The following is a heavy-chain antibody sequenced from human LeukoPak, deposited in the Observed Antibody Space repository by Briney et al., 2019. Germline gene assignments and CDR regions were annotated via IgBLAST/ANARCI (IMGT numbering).Heavy chain of an antibody. V-gene: IGHV1-46*01. CDR1: GYTFTSYY. CDR3: ARNCLHGDSSGYYDY. CDR2: INPSGGST. J-gene: IGHJ4*02. Sequence: ASVKVSCKASGYTFTSYYMHWVRQAPGQGLEWMGIINPSGGSTTYAQKFQGRVTMTRDTSTSTVYMELSSLRSEDTAVYYCARNCLHGDSSGYYDYWGQGTLVTVS. D-gene: IGHD3-22*01.